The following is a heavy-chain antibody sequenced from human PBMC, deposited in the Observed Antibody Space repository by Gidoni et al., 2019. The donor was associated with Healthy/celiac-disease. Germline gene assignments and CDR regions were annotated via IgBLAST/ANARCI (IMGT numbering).Heavy chain of an antibody. CDR3: ARGLSGGMATPFDY. CDR2: INHSGST. V-gene: IGHV4-34*01. D-gene: IGHD3-10*01. J-gene: IGHJ4*02. CDR1: GGSFSGYY. Sequence: QVQLQQWGAGLLKPSETLSLTCAVYGGSFSGYYWSWIRQPPGKGREWIGEINHSGSTNYNPSLKSRVTISVDTSKNQFSLKLSSVTAADTAVYYCARGLSGGMATPFDYWGQGTLVTVSS.